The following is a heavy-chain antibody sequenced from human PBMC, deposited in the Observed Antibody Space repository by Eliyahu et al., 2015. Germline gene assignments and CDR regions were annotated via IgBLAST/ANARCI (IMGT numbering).Heavy chain of an antibody. Sequence: EVQLVESGGGLVQPGGSLXLXXAASGXXFSGSPMHWVRQASGKGLEWLGRIRTKPHNYATAYAASVKGRFTISRDDSKNTAYLQMNSLKTEDTAVYYCTRLSSGTFVDCWGQGTLVTVSS. CDR1: GXXFSGSP. D-gene: IGHD1-26*01. CDR3: TRLSSGTFVDC. CDR2: IRTKPHNYAT. J-gene: IGHJ4*02. V-gene: IGHV3-73*01.